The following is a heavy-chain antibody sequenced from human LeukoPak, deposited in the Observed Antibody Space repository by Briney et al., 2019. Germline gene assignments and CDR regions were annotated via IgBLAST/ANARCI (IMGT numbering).Heavy chain of an antibody. CDR1: GGSISSYY. D-gene: IGHD7-27*01. J-gene: IGHJ4*02. CDR2: IYPRGST. CDR3: ARFSPRAMGNYLDF. Sequence: SETLSLTCTVSGGSISSYYWSWIRQPPGKGLEWIGYIYPRGSTYYNPSLKSRVILSLDKSANQFSLNLSSVAAADTAVYYCARFSPRAMGNYLDFWGQGTLVTVSS. V-gene: IGHV4-4*09.